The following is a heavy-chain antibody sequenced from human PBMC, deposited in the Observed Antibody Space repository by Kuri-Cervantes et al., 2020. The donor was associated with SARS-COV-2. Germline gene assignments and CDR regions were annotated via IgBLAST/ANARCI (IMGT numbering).Heavy chain of an antibody. CDR1: GFTFSSYE. D-gene: IGHD4-17*01. CDR2: ISSSGSTI. CDR3: AREGGDYGDYYYYGMDV. V-gene: IGHV3-48*03. Sequence: GESLKISCAASGFTFSSYEMNWVRQAPGKGLEWVSYISSSGSTIYYADSVKGRFTISRDNAKNSLYLQMNSLRAVDTAVYYCAREGGDYGDYYYYGMDVWGQGTTVTVSS. J-gene: IGHJ6*02.